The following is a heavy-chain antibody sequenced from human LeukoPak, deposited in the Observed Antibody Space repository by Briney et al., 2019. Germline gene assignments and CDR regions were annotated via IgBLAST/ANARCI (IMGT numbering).Heavy chain of an antibody. Sequence: SETLSLTCAVYGGSFSAYYWSWIRQPPGKGLEWIGEINHSGSTNYNPSLKSRVTISVDTSKNQFSLKLSSVTAADTAVYYCARAPHFFDARGSRYYFDSWGQGALVTVSS. V-gene: IGHV4-34*01. CDR2: INHSGST. J-gene: IGHJ4*02. CDR1: GGSFSAYY. D-gene: IGHD3-10*01. CDR3: ARAPHFFDARGSRYYFDS.